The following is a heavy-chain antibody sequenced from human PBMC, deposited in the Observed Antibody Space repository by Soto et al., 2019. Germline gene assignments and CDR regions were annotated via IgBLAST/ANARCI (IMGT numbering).Heavy chain of an antibody. CDR1: GYTFTSYD. V-gene: IGHV1-8*01. CDR3: ARPGHQLGMDV. Sequence: ASVKVSCKASGYTFTSYDINWLRQATGQGLEWMGWMNPNSGNTGYAQKFQGRVTMARNTSISTAYMELSSLRSEDTAVYYCARPGHQLGMDVWGQGTTVTVSS. CDR2: MNPNSGNT. D-gene: IGHD1-1*01. J-gene: IGHJ6*02.